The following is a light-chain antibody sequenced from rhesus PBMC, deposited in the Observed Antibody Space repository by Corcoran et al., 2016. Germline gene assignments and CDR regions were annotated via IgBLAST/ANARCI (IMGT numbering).Light chain of an antibody. CDR3: QQYNDWT. V-gene: IGKV3-17*01. CDR2: DAS. Sequence: EIVMTQSPATLSLSPGGRATLSCRASQRVTPSLAWYQQNTGQPPRLLIDDASTRATGIPDRFSGRGSVTDVTLTISSLEPEDVGLYYCQQYNDWTFGQGTKGEIK. J-gene: IGKJ1*01. CDR1: QRVTPS.